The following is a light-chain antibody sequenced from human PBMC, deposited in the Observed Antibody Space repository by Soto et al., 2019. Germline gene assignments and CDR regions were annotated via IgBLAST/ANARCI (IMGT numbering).Light chain of an antibody. CDR3: CSYAGSSLYV. CDR1: SSDVGSYNL. CDR2: EVS. Sequence: QSALTQPASVSGSPGQSITISCTGTSSDVGSYNLVSWYQQHPGKAPKLMIYEVSKRPSGVSNRFSGSKSGNTASLTISGLQAEDEADYYCCSYAGSSLYVFRTGTKVTVL. V-gene: IGLV2-23*02. J-gene: IGLJ1*01.